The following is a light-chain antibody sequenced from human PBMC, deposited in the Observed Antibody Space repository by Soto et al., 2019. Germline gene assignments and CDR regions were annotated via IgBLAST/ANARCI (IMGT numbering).Light chain of an antibody. CDR2: GAS. V-gene: IGKV3D-20*02. CDR1: QSVSSSY. CDR3: QQRYNWPPIT. Sequence: EIVLMQSPGTLSLSPGERATLSCRASQSVSSSYLAWYQQKPGQAPRLLIYGASSRATGIPDRFSGSGSGTDFTLTISNLEPEDFAVYYCQQRYNWPPITFGQGTRLEIK. J-gene: IGKJ5*01.